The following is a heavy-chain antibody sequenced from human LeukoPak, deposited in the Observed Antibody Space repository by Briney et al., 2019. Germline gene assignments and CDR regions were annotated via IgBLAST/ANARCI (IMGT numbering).Heavy chain of an antibody. V-gene: IGHV3-48*01. CDR2: ISGRSNSI. D-gene: IGHD5-12*01. CDR1: GFIFSDYA. CDR3: AKSDSGYDRAYFDY. Sequence: GGSLRLSCAVSGFIFSDYALNWVRQAPGMGLEWVSYISGRSNSIYYADSVKGRFTISRDNAKNSLYLQMNSLRAEDTAVYYCAKSDSGYDRAYFDYWGQGTLVTVSS. J-gene: IGHJ4*02.